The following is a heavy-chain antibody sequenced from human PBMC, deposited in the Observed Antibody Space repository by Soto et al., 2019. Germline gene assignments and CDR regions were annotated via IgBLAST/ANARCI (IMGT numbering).Heavy chain of an antibody. CDR3: AGDRWGFDC. CDR1: GFIFRNYA. D-gene: IGHD1-26*01. V-gene: IGHV3-30*04. CDR2: ISYDERNI. J-gene: IGHJ4*02. Sequence: QVELVESGGGVVQPGTSLRLSCAASGFIFRNYAMHWVRQAPGKGLEWVADISYDERNIHYPDSVKGRFTISRDNSKNTLFLQMNNLGTEDTGVYYCAGDRWGFDCWGPGTLVTVSS.